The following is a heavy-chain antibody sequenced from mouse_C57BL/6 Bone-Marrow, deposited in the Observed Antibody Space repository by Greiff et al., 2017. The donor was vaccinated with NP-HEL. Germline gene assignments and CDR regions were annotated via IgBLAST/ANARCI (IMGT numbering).Heavy chain of an antibody. J-gene: IGHJ1*03. CDR2: IRSKSSNYAT. D-gene: IGHD1-1*01. CDR3: VRVNYYGSSYPYWYFDV. CDR1: GFTFNTYA. V-gene: IGHV10-3*01. Sequence: EVQRVESGGGLVQPKGSLKLSCAASGFTFNTYAMHWVRQAPGKGLEWVARIRSKSSNYATYYADSVKDRFTISRDDSQSMLYLQMNNLKTEDTAMYYCVRVNYYGSSYPYWYFDVWGTGTTVTVSS.